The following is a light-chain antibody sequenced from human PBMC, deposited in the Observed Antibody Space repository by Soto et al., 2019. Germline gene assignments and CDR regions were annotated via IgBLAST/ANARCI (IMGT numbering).Light chain of an antibody. CDR2: AAS. J-gene: IGKJ1*01. CDR3: QQYYSYPWT. CDR1: QGISSY. Sequence: AIRMTQSPSSLSASTGDRVTITCRASQGISSYLAWYQQKPGKAPKLLIYAASTLQSGVPSRFSGSGSGTDFTLTISCLQSEDFAIYYCQQYYSYPWTFGQGTKV. V-gene: IGKV1-8*01.